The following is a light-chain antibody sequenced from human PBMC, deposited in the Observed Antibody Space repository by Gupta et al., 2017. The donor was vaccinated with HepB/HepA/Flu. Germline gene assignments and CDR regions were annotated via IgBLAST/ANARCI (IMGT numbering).Light chain of an antibody. V-gene: IGKV3-20*01. Sequence: EIVVTQPPGTMSLSPGERATLSCRASQSVSSSYLAWYQQKPGQAPRLLIYGASSRATGIPDRFSGSGSGTEFTFTISRLEPEDFAVYYCQQYGSSPFIFGQGTKMEIK. CDR1: QSVSSSY. CDR2: GAS. CDR3: QQYGSSPFI. J-gene: IGKJ2*01.